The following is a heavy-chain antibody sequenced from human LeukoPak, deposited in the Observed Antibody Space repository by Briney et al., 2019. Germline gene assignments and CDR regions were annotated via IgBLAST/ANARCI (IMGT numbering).Heavy chain of an antibody. CDR2: ISGSGGST. V-gene: IGHV3-23*01. J-gene: IGHJ3*02. CDR1: GFTFSNYW. CDR3: AKFVTMVRGVIDAFDI. Sequence: GGSLRLSCTASGFTFSNYWMHWVRQAPGKGLMWVSAISGSGGSTYYADSVKGRFTISRDNSKNTLYLQMNSLRAEDTAVYYCAKFVTMVRGVIDAFDIWGQGTMVTVSS. D-gene: IGHD3-10*01.